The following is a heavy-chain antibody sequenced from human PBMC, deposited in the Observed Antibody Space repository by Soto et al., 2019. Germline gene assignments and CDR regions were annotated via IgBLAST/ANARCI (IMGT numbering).Heavy chain of an antibody. J-gene: IGHJ6*02. Sequence: QVQLVESGGGVVQPGRSLRLSCAGSGFSFRDHAMHWVRQAPGKGLEWMVQIWYDGNTRYVADSVKGRFTISKDNSNNTMYWQMNSLRDEDTAGYYCAKDGQEETPYTMDVWGQGTTVTVS. CDR1: GFSFRDHA. CDR3: AKDGQEETPYTMDV. V-gene: IGHV3-33*03. D-gene: IGHD4-4*01. CDR2: IWYDGNTR.